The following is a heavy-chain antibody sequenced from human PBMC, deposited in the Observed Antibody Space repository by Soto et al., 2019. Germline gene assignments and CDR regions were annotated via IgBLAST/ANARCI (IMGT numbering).Heavy chain of an antibody. CDR2: IYYTGST. CDR3: ARGGSYGDFFDY. V-gene: IGHV4-59*01. J-gene: IGHJ4*02. Sequence: PSETLSLTCTVSGGSMSSNYWTWIRQSPGKGLEWIGYIYYTGSTKYNPSLKSRVTMSLDTSKNQFSLRLTSVTSADTAVYYCARGGSYGDFFDYWGQGAQVTVSS. CDR1: GGSMSSNY. D-gene: IGHD4-17*01.